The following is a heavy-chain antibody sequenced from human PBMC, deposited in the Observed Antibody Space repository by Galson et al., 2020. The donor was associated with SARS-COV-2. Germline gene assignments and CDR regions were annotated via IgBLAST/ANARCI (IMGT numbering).Heavy chain of an antibody. CDR1: GFPFSSYW. CDR3: ARGDMGNDYVDD. CDR2: IYSEGSST. J-gene: IGHJ4*02. Sequence: GGSLRPSCAASGFPFSSYWMHWVRQAPGKGLVWVSRIYSEGSSTSYAASVKGRFTLSGDNAKNTLYLQMNSLRAEDTAVYYCARGDMGNDYVDDGGQGTLVTVSS. D-gene: IGHD7-27*01. V-gene: IGHV3-74*01.